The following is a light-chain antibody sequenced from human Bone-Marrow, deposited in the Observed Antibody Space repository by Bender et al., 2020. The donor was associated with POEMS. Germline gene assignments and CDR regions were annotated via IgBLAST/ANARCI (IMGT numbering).Light chain of an antibody. CDR1: KLGNKY. J-gene: IGLJ2*01. CDR3: QAWDIYDHVV. CDR2: AHN. V-gene: IGLV3-1*01. Sequence: SYELTQPPSVSVSPGQTANITCSGDKLGNKYVSWYQQRPGQSPVLVISAHNKRPSGIPDRFSGSNSGNTATLTISGTQAMDEADFFCQAWDIYDHVVFGGGTKLTVL.